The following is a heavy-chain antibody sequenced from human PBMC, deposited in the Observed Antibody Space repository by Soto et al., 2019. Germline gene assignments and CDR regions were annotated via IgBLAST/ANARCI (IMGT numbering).Heavy chain of an antibody. CDR3: GRGSYYYDSSGYYHY. D-gene: IGHD3-22*01. J-gene: IGHJ4*02. Sequence: SETQSLPSPFAGFSISSYCWSWIRQTPGKGLEWIGYIYYSGSTNYNPSLKSRVTISVDTSKNQFSLKLSSVTAADTAVYYCGRGSYYYDSSGYYHYWGQGTLVTVSS. CDR1: GFSISSYC. V-gene: IGHV4-59*01. CDR2: IYYSGST.